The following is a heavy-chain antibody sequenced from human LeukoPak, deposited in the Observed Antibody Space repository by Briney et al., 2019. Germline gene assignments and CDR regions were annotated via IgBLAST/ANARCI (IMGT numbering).Heavy chain of an antibody. CDR1: GFTFSSYS. D-gene: IGHD3-3*01. CDR3: ARDERLLSFLK. V-gene: IGHV3-21*04. CDR2: ISSSSSYI. Sequence: GGSLRLSCAASGFTFSSYSMNWVRQAPGKGLEWVSSISSSSSYIYYADSVKGRFTISRDNAKNSLYLQMNSLRAEDTAIYYCARDERLLSFLKWGQGTLVTVSS. J-gene: IGHJ4*02.